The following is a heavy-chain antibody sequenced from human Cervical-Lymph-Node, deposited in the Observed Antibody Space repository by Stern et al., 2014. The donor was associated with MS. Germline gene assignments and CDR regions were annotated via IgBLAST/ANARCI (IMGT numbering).Heavy chain of an antibody. V-gene: IGHV1-69*06. D-gene: IGHD1-26*01. CDR3: ARGIVSHRASSTNRAAATLHNLFDL. Sequence: VQLVQSGAGAKKPGSSVNVSCKASGGPFSSSYAVPWLRQPPGQGLEWIVRFVPLLWPPILAQKFQGRVTITADTSSSTTYMELSSLKSEDTAVYYCARGIVSHRASSTNRAAATLHNLFDLWGQGTQVTVSP. CDR2: FVPLLWPP. CDR1: GGPFSSSYA. J-gene: IGHJ5*02.